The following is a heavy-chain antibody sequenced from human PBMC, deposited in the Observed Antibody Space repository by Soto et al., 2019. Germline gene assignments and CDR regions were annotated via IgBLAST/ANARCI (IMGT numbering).Heavy chain of an antibody. CDR3: ARDGYFGY. CDR2: ISASNGNT. Sequence: QVQLVQSGAEVKKPGASVKVSCKASGYTFTTYGIALVRHAPGQGLAWMGWISASNGNTNYAQKLQGRVIMTTDTSTNTTYMELRSLRSDDTAVYYCARDGYFGYWGQGTLVTVSS. CDR1: GYTFTTYG. V-gene: IGHV1-18*01. J-gene: IGHJ4*02.